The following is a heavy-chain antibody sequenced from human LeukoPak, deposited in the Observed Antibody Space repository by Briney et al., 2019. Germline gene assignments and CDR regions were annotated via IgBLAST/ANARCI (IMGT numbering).Heavy chain of an antibody. D-gene: IGHD3-22*01. V-gene: IGHV3-23*01. Sequence: GGSLRLSCVGSGFTFSRYGLIWVRQPPGKGLEWVSGIHGNGETTYYGDSVKGRFTISRDNAKNSLYLQMNSLRAEDTAVYYCAREYYYDSSGYPPPYYGMGVWGQGTTVTVSS. CDR1: GFTFSRYG. CDR3: AREYYYDSSGYPPPYYGMGV. J-gene: IGHJ6*02. CDR2: IHGNGETT.